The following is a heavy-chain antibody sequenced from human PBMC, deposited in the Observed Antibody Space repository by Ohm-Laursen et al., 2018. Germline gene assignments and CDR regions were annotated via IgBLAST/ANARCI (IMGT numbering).Heavy chain of an antibody. CDR3: ARGWIFGVVITRMDV. CDR1: GGSISSYY. Sequence: SDTLSLTCTVSGGSISSYYWSWIRQPPGKGLEWIGYIYYSGSTNYNPSLKSRVTISVDTSKNQFSLKLSSVTAADTAVYYCARGWIFGVVITRMDVWGQGTTVTVSS. J-gene: IGHJ6*02. CDR2: IYYSGST. V-gene: IGHV4-59*12. D-gene: IGHD3-3*01.